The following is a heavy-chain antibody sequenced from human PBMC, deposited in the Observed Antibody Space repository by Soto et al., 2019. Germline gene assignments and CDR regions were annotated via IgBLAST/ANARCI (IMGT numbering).Heavy chain of an antibody. CDR3: AKVSSSWYAGFFDL. Sequence: PGGSLRLSCVASGFTLSNHAMTWVRQAPGKGLEWVSGLSDSGISIYYADSVKDRLTISRDNSKNTLYLQIHTLRAEDTAVYYCAKVSSSWYAGFFDLWGQGTLVTVSS. J-gene: IGHJ4*02. CDR1: GFTLSNHA. D-gene: IGHD6-13*01. V-gene: IGHV3-23*01. CDR2: LSDSGISI.